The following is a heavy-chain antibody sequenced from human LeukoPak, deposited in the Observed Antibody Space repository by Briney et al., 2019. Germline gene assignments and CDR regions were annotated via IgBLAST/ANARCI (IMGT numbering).Heavy chain of an antibody. CDR2: ISWNSGSI. Sequence: GRSLRLSCAASGFTFYDYAMHWGRQAPGKGLGWVSGISWNSGSIGYADSVKGRFTISRDNAKNSLYLQMNSLRAEDTALYYCAKDLRPILNDSSGRVWGAFDIWGQGTMVTVSS. CDR3: AKDLRPILNDSSGRVWGAFDI. J-gene: IGHJ3*02. V-gene: IGHV3-9*01. D-gene: IGHD3-22*01. CDR1: GFTFYDYA.